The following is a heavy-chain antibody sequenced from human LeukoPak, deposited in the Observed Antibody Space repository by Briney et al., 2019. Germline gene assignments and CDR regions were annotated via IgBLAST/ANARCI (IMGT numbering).Heavy chain of an antibody. D-gene: IGHD1-26*01. CDR1: GFTFSSYS. J-gene: IGHJ6*03. V-gene: IGHV3-21*01. Sequence: GGSLRLSCAASGFTFSSYSMNWVRQAPGKGLEWASSISSSSSYIYYADSVKGRFTISRDNAKNSLYLQMNSLRAEDTAVYYCARKGGATTYGYYYYYMDVWGKGTTVTISS. CDR3: ARKGGATTYGYYYYYMDV. CDR2: ISSSSSYI.